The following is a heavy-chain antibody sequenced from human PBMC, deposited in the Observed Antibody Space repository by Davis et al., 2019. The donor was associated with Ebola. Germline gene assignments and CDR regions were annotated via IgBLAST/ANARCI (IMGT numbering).Heavy chain of an antibody. CDR1: GGSISSYY. V-gene: IGHV4-59*01. J-gene: IGHJ5*02. D-gene: IGHD6-6*01. Sequence: SETLSLTCTVSGGSISSYYWSWIRQPPGKGLEWIGYIYYSGSTNYNPSLKSRVTISVDTSKNQFSLKLSSVTAADTAVYYCARGGIAARPRWFDPWGQGTLVTVSS. CDR3: ARGGIAARPRWFDP. CDR2: IYYSGST.